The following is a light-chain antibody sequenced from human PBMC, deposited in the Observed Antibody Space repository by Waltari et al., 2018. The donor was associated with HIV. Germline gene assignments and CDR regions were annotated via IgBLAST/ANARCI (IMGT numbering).Light chain of an antibody. CDR3: QAYDSTGV. Sequence: QSVLTQPPSVSGAPGQRVPISCTGSSSNIGAGHDVHWSQQLPATAPNLLHYGNSNRPSGGPDRSSGAKSGTSASLAITGVQAEDEADDYCQAYDSTGVFGGGTKLTVL. V-gene: IGLV1-40*01. CDR1: SSNIGAGHD. J-gene: IGLJ3*02. CDR2: GNS.